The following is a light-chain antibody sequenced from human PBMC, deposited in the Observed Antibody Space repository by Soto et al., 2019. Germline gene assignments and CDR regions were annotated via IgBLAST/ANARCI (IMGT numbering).Light chain of an antibody. Sequence: EIVMTQSPATLSVSPGERATLSCRASQCVSSNLVWYQQKPGQAPRLLIYGASTRATGIPARFSGGGSGTDFSLTIRRLQREELVVYYCPQCGSPPFTFGPGTKVDIK. V-gene: IGKV3-15*01. CDR3: PQCGSPPFT. CDR2: GAS. CDR1: QCVSSN. J-gene: IGKJ3*01.